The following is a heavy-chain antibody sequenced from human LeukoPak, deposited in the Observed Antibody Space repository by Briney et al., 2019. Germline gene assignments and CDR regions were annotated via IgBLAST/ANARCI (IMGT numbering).Heavy chain of an antibody. J-gene: IGHJ6*04. CDR3: ARDRSYSNRQKQLDA. Sequence: GGSLRLSCAVSGFTFSTYCMNWFRQAPGKGLEWVGNINPDASEINYADSVRGRFTISRDNAKNSLHLQMNRLRAEDTAVYYCARDRSYSNRQKQLDAWGKGTPVTVSS. V-gene: IGHV3-7*01. CDR1: GFTFSTYC. CDR2: INPDASEI. D-gene: IGHD4-11*01.